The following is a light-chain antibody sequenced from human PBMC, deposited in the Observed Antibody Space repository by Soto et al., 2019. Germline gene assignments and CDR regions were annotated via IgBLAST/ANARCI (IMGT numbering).Light chain of an antibody. CDR3: QQYGSSLWT. CDR2: GAS. CDR1: QSVSSTY. V-gene: IGKV3-20*01. Sequence: EIVLTQSPGTLSLSPGERATLSCRASQSVSSTYLAWYQQKPGQAPRLLIYGASSRATGIPDRFSGSGSGTDFTLTISRLEPEDFAVYYCQQYGSSLWTFGQGTKLAIK. J-gene: IGKJ1*01.